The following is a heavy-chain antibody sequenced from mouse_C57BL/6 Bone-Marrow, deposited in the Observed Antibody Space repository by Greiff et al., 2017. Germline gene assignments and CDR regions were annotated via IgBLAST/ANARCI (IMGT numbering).Heavy chain of an antibody. Sequence: QVQLQQSGAELARPGASVKMSCKASGYTFTSYTMHWVKQRPGQGLEWIGYINPSSGYTKYNQKFKDKATLTADKSSSTAYMQLSSLTSEDSAVYYCATPLYYYGSSWYFDVWGTGTTVTVSS. V-gene: IGHV1-4*01. CDR3: ATPLYYYGSSWYFDV. J-gene: IGHJ1*03. D-gene: IGHD1-1*01. CDR1: GYTFTSYT. CDR2: INPSSGYT.